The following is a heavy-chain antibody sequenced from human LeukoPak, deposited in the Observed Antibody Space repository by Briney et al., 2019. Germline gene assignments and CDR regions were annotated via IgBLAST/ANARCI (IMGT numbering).Heavy chain of an antibody. V-gene: IGHV4-59*01. J-gene: IGHJ4*02. CDR1: GGSISSYY. CDR3: AGVRYTSSWALFDY. Sequence: SETLSLTCTVSGGSISSYYWSWIRQPPGKGLEWIGYIYYSGSTNYNPSLKSRVTISVDTSKNQFSLKLSSVTAADTAVYYCAGVRYTSSWALFDYWRQGTLVTVSS. D-gene: IGHD6-13*01. CDR2: IYYSGST.